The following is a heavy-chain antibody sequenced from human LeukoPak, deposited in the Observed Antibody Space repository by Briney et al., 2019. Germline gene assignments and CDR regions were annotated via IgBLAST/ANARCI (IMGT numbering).Heavy chain of an antibody. CDR2: IFHSGST. CDR1: GGSISSSNW. D-gene: IGHD1-7*01. V-gene: IGHV4-4*02. Sequence: PSGTLSLTCAVSGGSISSSNWWSWVRQPPGKGLEWIGEIFHSGSTNYNPSLKSRVTISADTSKNQFSLKLSSVTAADTAVYYCVRDRELFYWGQGTLVTVSS. J-gene: IGHJ4*02. CDR3: VRDRELFY.